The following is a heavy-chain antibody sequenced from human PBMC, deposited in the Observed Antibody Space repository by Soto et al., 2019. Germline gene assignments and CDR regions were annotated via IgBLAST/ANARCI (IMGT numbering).Heavy chain of an antibody. CDR2: IYYSGST. V-gene: IGHV4-59*01. CDR1: GGSISSYY. J-gene: IGHJ5*02. D-gene: IGHD6-19*01. Sequence: SETLSLTCTVSGGSISSYYWSWIRQPPGKGLEWIGYIYYSGSTNYNPSLKSRVTISVDTSKNQFSLKLSSVTAADTAVYYCASQIAVAGTSWFDPWGQGTLVTVSS. CDR3: ASQIAVAGTSWFDP.